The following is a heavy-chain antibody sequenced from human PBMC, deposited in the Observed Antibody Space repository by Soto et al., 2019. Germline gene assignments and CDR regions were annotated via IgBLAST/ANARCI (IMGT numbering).Heavy chain of an antibody. Sequence: ASVKVSCKASGYTFTSYAMHWVRQAPGQRLEWMGWINAGNGNTKYSQKFQGRVTITRDTSASTAYMEMSSLRSEDTAVYYCARDLDCSSTSCYGWFDPWGQGTLVTVSS. CDR1: GYTFTSYA. V-gene: IGHV1-3*01. D-gene: IGHD2-2*01. J-gene: IGHJ5*02. CDR3: ARDLDCSSTSCYGWFDP. CDR2: INAGNGNT.